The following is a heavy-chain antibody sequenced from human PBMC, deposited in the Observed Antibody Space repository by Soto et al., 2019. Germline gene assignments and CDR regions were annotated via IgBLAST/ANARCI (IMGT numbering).Heavy chain of an antibody. J-gene: IGHJ4*02. V-gene: IGHV4-59*08. CDR2: IYYSGTT. D-gene: IGHD3-10*01. Sequence: QVQLQESGPGLVKPSETLSLTCTVSGGSLNAYYWSWIRQPPGKGLEWIAYIYYSGTTEYNPSLKSRVTISVDTSKNQVSLHLKSVTAADTAVYYCARHPQVPYYQKGLDCWGQGTLVTVSS. CDR3: ARHPQVPYYQKGLDC. CDR1: GGSLNAYY.